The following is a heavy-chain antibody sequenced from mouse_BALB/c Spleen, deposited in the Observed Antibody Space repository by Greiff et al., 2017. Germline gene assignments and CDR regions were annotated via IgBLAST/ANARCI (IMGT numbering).Heavy chain of an antibody. CDR3: DRDRYGPYAMDY. CDR2: IWAGGST. CDR1: GFSLTSYG. D-gene: IGHD2-10*02. Sequence: VQGVESGPGLVAPSQSLSITCTVSGFSLTSYGVHWVRQPPGKGLEWLGVIWAGGSTNYNSALMSRLSISKDNSKSQVLLKMNSLQNDDTAMYYCDRDRYGPYAMDYWGRGTSVTVSS. V-gene: IGHV2-9*02. J-gene: IGHJ4*01.